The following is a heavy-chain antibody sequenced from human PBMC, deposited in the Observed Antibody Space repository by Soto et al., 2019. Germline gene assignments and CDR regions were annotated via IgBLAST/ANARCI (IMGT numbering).Heavy chain of an antibody. CDR2: IYYSGST. Sequence: SETLSLTCTVSGGSISSGDYYWSWIRQPPGKGLEWIGYIYYSGSTYYSPSFQGQVTISADKSISTAYLQWSSLKASDTAMYYCARSLVGARPFDYWGQGTLVTVSS. J-gene: IGHJ4*02. D-gene: IGHD1-26*01. V-gene: IGHV4-30-4*01. CDR1: GGSISSGDYY. CDR3: ARSLVGARPFDY.